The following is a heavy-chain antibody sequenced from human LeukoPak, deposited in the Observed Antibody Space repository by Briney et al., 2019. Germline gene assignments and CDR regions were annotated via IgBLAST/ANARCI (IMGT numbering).Heavy chain of an antibody. J-gene: IGHJ4*02. D-gene: IGHD1-1*01. Sequence: ASVKVSCKVSGYTLTELSMHWVRQAPGQGLEWMGWINPNSGGTNYAQKFQGRVTMTRDTSISTAYMELSRLRSDDTAVYYCRISPRRTGSFDYWGQGTLVTVSS. CDR1: GYTLTELS. CDR3: RISPRRTGSFDY. V-gene: IGHV1-2*02. CDR2: INPNSGGT.